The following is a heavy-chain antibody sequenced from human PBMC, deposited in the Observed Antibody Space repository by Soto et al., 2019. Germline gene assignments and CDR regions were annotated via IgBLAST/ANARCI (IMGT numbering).Heavy chain of an antibody. J-gene: IGHJ5*02. CDR1: GGSFSDDASSSDWY. D-gene: IGHD3-10*01. CDR3: ANWGRVVLIQNWFDH. CDR2: IDRSGRT. V-gene: IGHV4-34*01. Sequence: SETLSLTCAVYGGSFSDDASSSDWYWNWIRQSPGKGLEWIGEIDRSGRTKYNPSLKSRVSISVDTSKNQFSLKLSSVTAADKGVYYCANWGRVVLIQNWFDHWGQGTMVTVSS.